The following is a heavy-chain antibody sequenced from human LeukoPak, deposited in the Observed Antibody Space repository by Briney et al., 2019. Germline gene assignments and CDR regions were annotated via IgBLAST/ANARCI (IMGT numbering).Heavy chain of an antibody. CDR3: AANSSGHLYFDY. CDR1: SGSFSGYY. Sequence: SETLSLTCAVYSGSFSGYYWSWIRQPPGKGLEWIGEINHTRSTNYNPSLKSRVTISVDTSKNQFSLKLSSVTAADTAVYYCAANSSGHLYFDYWGQGTLVTVSS. D-gene: IGHD6-19*01. CDR2: INHTRST. J-gene: IGHJ4*02. V-gene: IGHV4-34*01.